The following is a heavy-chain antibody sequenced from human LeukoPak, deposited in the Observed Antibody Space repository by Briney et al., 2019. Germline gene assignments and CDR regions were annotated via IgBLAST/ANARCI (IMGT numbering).Heavy chain of an antibody. Sequence: ASVKVSCKASGYTFTSYDINWVRPATGQGLEWMGWMNPNSGNTGYAQKFQGRVTMTRNTSISTAYMELSSLRSEDTAVYYCARGGWCSSTSCYLNWFDSWGQGTLVTVSS. V-gene: IGHV1-8*01. J-gene: IGHJ5*01. CDR2: MNPNSGNT. D-gene: IGHD2-2*01. CDR1: GYTFTSYD. CDR3: ARGGWCSSTSCYLNWFDS.